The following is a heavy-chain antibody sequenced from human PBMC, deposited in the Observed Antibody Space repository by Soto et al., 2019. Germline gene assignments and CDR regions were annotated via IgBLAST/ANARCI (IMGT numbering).Heavy chain of an antibody. J-gene: IGHJ4*02. CDR2: INHSGST. CDR1: GGSFSGYY. Sequence: SETLSLTCAVYGGSFSGYYWSWIRQPPGKGLEWIGEINHSGSTNYNPSLKSRVTISVDTSKNQFSLKLSSVTAADTAVYYCARGGERVAMPSGYWGQGTLVTVSS. D-gene: IGHD2-2*01. CDR3: ARGGERVAMPSGY. V-gene: IGHV4-34*01.